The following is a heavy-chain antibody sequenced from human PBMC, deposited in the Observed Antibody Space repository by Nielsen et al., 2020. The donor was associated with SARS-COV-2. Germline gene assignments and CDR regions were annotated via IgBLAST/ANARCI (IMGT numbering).Heavy chain of an antibody. Sequence: SVNVSCKASGGTFRSYAIGWVRQAPGQGLEWMGRIIPILGIANYAQKFQGRVTITAYKSTSTANIKLSSLRSEDTAVYYCARDRDGYNNHYYYYYAMDVWGQGTTVTVSS. CDR3: ARDRDGYNNHYYYYYAMDV. J-gene: IGHJ6*02. CDR2: IIPILGIA. CDR1: GGTFRSYA. V-gene: IGHV1-69*04. D-gene: IGHD5-24*01.